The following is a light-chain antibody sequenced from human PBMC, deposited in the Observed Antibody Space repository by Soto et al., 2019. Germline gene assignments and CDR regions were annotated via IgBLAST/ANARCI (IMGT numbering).Light chain of an antibody. V-gene: IGKV1-39*01. Sequence: DIQMTQSPSPLSTSIVDRVTITFRASQRINIYLNWYRQKPGKAPELLIYSASNLQSGVPSRFSGSGSGTDFTLTISGLQSEDFATYYCQQSFSTPTFGQGTRLEIK. CDR1: QRINIY. CDR3: QQSFSTPT. CDR2: SAS. J-gene: IGKJ5*01.